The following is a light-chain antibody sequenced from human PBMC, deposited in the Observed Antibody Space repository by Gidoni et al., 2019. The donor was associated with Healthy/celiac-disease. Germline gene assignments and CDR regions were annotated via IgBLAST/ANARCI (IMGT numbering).Light chain of an antibody. Sequence: DIQMTQSPSSLSASVGDRVTITCRASQSISSYLNWYQQKPGKAPKLLIYAASSLQSGVPSRFSGSGSGTDFTLTISSLQPEDFATYYCQQRVTFXGXTKVEIK. J-gene: IGKJ4*01. CDR1: QSISSY. V-gene: IGKV1-39*01. CDR2: AAS. CDR3: QQRVT.